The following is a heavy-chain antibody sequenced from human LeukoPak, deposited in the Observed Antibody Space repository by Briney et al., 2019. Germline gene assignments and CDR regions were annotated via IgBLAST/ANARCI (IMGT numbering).Heavy chain of an antibody. D-gene: IGHD2-2*03. CDR3: ARAVGIVVVPAALKANWFDP. V-gene: IGHV4-34*01. CDR2: INHSGST. CDR1: GGSFSGYY. Sequence: SETLSLTCAVYGGSFSGYYWSWIRQPPGKGLEWIGEINHSGSTNYNPSLKSRVTISLDTSKNQFTLKLSSVTAADTAVYYCARAVGIVVVPAALKANWFDPWGQGTLVTVSS. J-gene: IGHJ5*02.